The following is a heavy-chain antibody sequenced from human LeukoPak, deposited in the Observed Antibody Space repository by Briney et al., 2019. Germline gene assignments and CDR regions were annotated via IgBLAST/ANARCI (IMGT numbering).Heavy chain of an antibody. V-gene: IGHV3-23*01. D-gene: IGHD6-19*01. CDR2: ISGSGTTT. CDR3: AKASSGWSQYDY. J-gene: IGHJ4*02. Sequence: PGGSLRLSCAASGFTISSYAMSWVRQAPGKGPEWVSAISGSGTTTYYAASVKGRFTISRDNSKNTLYLQMNSLRAEDTAVYYCAKASSGWSQYDYWGQGTLVPVSS. CDR1: GFTISSYA.